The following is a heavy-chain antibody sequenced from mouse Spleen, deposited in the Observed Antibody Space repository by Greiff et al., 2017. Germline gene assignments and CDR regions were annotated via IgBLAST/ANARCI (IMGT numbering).Heavy chain of an antibody. CDR2: IRNKANGYTT. Sequence: EVKLVESGGGLVQPGGSLSLSCAASGFTFTDYYMSWVRQPPGKALEWLGFIRNKANGYTTEYSASVKGRFTISRDNSQSILYLQMNALRAEDSATYYCARCNYYGSSHAMDYWGQGTSVTVSS. CDR1: GFTFTDYY. V-gene: IGHV7-3*01. D-gene: IGHD1-1*01. J-gene: IGHJ4*01. CDR3: ARCNYYGSSHAMDY.